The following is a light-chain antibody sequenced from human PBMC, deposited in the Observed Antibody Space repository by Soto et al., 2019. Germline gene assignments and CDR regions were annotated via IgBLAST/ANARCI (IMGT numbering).Light chain of an antibody. Sequence: QSVLTQPPSASGTPGQRVIISCSGSSSNIGSNTVNWYQQLPGTAPKLLIYSNDQRPSGVPDRFSASKSGTAASLAISGLQSEDEADYYCQSYDSSLSGWVFGGGTKLTVL. J-gene: IGLJ3*02. CDR1: SSNIGSNT. CDR2: SND. CDR3: QSYDSSLSGWV. V-gene: IGLV1-44*01.